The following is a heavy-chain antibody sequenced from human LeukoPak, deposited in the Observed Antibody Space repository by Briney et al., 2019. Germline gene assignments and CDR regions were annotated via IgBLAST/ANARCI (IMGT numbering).Heavy chain of an antibody. CDR2: MNPNSGNT. CDR3: ARVLIPSRYCSGGSCSIDP. D-gene: IGHD2-15*01. Sequence: ASVKVSCKASGYTFTSYDINWVRQATGQGLEWMGWMNPNSGNTGYAQKFQGRVTMTRNTSISTAYMELSSLRSEDTAVYYCARVLIPSRYCSGGSCSIDPWGQGTLVTVSS. CDR1: GYTFTSYD. J-gene: IGHJ5*02. V-gene: IGHV1-8*01.